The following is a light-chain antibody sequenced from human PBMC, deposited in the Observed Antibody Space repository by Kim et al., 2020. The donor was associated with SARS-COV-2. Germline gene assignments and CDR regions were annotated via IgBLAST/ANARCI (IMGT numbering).Light chain of an antibody. CDR2: EVN. CDR1: SSDVGHYNL. Sequence: GQSITISCAGTSSDVGHYNLGSWYQQHPGKAPKLMISEVNKRPSGVSNRFSGSKSGHTASLTISGLQAEDEADYYCCSYAGSGTGVFGGGTQLTVL. J-gene: IGLJ2*01. CDR3: CSYAGSGTGV. V-gene: IGLV2-23*02.